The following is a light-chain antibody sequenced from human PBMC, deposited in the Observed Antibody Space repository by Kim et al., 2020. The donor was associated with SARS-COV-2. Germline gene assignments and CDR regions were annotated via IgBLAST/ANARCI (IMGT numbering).Light chain of an antibody. Sequence: GKTVTHSCTRSSRNIAAAFVQWYQQRPGSAPTTVIYEDNRRPSGVPDRFTGCIDSSSNSASLTISGLKTEDEAAYYCQSYDGNDWVFGGGTQLTVL. CDR1: SRNIAAAF. CDR3: QSYDGNDWV. CDR2: EDN. V-gene: IGLV6-57*03. J-gene: IGLJ3*02.